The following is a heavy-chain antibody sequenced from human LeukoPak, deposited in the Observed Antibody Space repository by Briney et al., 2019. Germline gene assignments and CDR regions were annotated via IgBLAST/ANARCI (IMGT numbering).Heavy chain of an antibody. J-gene: IGHJ4*02. Sequence: ASVKVACKTSGYTFSSHSMNWVRQAPGQWLEWMGWISPYNGNTNYAQKLQGRVTLTTDISTSTAYMEVRSLRSDDTAVYYCARSRRGYCSGGSCYSPDYWGQGTLVTVSS. CDR3: ARSRRGYCSGGSCYSPDY. CDR2: ISPYNGNT. CDR1: GYTFSSHS. V-gene: IGHV1-18*01. D-gene: IGHD2-15*01.